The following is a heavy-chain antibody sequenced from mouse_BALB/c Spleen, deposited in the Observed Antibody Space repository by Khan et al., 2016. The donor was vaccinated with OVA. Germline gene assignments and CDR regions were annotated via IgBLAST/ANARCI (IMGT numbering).Heavy chain of an antibody. D-gene: IGHD1-1*01. Sequence: QIELQQSGPELVKPGASVKMSCKASGYTFTDYVITWVKQRTGQGLEWIGEIYTGSGSAYYNEKFKDKATLTADKSSDTAYMQLSSLTSEDSAVYFCARSYDGAWFAYWGQGTLVTASA. CDR3: ARSYDGAWFAY. CDR2: IYTGSGSA. J-gene: IGHJ3*01. CDR1: GYTFTDYV. V-gene: IGHV1-77*01.